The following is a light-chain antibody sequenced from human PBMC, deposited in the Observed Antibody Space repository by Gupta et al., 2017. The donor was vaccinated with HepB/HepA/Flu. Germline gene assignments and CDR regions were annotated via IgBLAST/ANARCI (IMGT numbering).Light chain of an antibody. J-gene: IGKJ1*01. Sequence: EIVLTQSPGTLSLSPGERATLSCRARQSVTSSYLAWYQQKPGQAPRLLIYGTSSRATGIPDRFSGSGSGTDFTLTISRLDPEDFAVYYCQHYGTSLWTFGQGTKVEIK. CDR3: QHYGTSLWT. CDR2: GTS. V-gene: IGKV3-20*01. CDR1: QSVTSSY.